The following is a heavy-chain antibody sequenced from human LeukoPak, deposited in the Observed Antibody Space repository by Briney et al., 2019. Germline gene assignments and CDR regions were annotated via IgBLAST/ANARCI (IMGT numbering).Heavy chain of an antibody. CDR3: TTLTVASSFDY. CDR2: ISSSGGTR. V-gene: IGHV3-48*03. D-gene: IGHD6-19*01. CDR1: ESAFSVYE. Sequence: GGSPRLSCAASESAFSVYEMYWVRQAPGKGLEWVSYISSSGGTRYYADSVKGRFTISRDNAKNSLYLQMNSLRAEDTAVYYCTTLTVASSFDYWGQGALVTVSS. J-gene: IGHJ4*02.